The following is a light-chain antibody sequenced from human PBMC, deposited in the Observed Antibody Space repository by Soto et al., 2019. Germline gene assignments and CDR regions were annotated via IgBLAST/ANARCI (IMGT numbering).Light chain of an antibody. J-gene: IGKJ2*01. CDR3: QQARSFPPT. CDR2: AAS. CDR1: QDISSW. Sequence: DIQMTQSPSSVSASVGDRVTITCRASQDISSWLAWYQQKPGEAPKLLIYAASTLQSGVPSRFIGSGSGTDFTRTISSLQPEAFAPYDCQQARSFPPTFGQGTKLEIK. V-gene: IGKV1D-12*01.